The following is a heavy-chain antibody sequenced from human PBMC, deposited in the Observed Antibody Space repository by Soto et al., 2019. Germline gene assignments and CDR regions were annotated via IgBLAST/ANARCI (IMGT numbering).Heavy chain of an antibody. CDR3: ARGAYCTNGVCFARDWFDP. D-gene: IGHD2-8*01. CDR1: GGTFSSYA. J-gene: IGHJ5*02. CDR2: IIPIFGTA. V-gene: IGHV1-69*12. Sequence: QVQLVQSGAEVKKPGSSVKVSCKASGGTFSSYAISWVRQAPGQGLEWMGGIIPIFGTANYAQKFQGRVTITADASTSTAYMELSSLRSEDTAVYYCARGAYCTNGVCFARDWFDPWGQGTLVTVSS.